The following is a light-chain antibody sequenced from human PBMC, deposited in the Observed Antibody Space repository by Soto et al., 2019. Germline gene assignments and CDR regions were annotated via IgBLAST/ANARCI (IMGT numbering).Light chain of an antibody. CDR3: QQYNSYSGT. Sequence: DIQMTQSPSTLSASVGDRVTITCRASQSISTWLAWYQQKPGKAPKFLIYDASSLQSGVPSRFSGSGSGTEFTLTISILQPDDFATYYCQQYNSYSGTFGQGTKVEIK. CDR1: QSISTW. CDR2: DAS. V-gene: IGKV1-5*01. J-gene: IGKJ1*01.